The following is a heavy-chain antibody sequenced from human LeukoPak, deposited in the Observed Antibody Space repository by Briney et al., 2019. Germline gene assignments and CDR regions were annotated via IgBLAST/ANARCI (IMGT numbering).Heavy chain of an antibody. CDR3: ARVRIAARGWFDP. CDR2: MNPNSGNT. Sequence: ASVKVSCKASGYTFTSYDINWVRQATGQGLEWMGWMNPNSGNTGYAQKFQGRVTMTRNTSISTAYKELSSLRSEDTAVYYCARVRIAARGWFDPWGQGTLVTVSS. D-gene: IGHD6-13*01. CDR1: GYTFTSYD. J-gene: IGHJ5*02. V-gene: IGHV1-8*01.